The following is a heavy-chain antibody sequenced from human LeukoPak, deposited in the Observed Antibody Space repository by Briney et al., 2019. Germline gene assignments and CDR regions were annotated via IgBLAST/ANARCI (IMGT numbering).Heavy chain of an antibody. Sequence: PGGSLRLSCAASGFTFSSYAMSWVRQAPGKGLEWVSAISGSGGSTYYADSVKGRFTISRDNSKNTLYLQMNSLRAEDTAVYYCARVSGRITMIVVVMAFGYWGQGTLVTVSS. V-gene: IGHV3-23*01. D-gene: IGHD3-22*01. CDR2: ISGSGGST. CDR3: ARVSGRITMIVVVMAFGY. J-gene: IGHJ4*02. CDR1: GFTFSSYA.